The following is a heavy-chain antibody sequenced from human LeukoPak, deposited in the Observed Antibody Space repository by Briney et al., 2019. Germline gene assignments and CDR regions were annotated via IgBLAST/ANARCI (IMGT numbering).Heavy chain of an antibody. D-gene: IGHD3-9*01. CDR1: GFTFRNYG. J-gene: IGHJ3*02. CDR3: AKVRYFGPSAFDI. V-gene: IGHV3-30*18. CDR2: ISYDGSNK. Sequence: PGGSLRPSCAASGFTFRNYGMHWVRQAPGKGLDWVAVISYDGSNKYYADSVKGRFTISRDNSKNTLYLQMNSLRAEDTAVYYCAKVRYFGPSAFDIWGQGTMVTVSS.